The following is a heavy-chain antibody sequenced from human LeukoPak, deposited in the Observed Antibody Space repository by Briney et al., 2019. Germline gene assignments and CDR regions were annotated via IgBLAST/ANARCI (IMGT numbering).Heavy chain of an antibody. V-gene: IGHV3-9*01. CDR1: GFTFDDYA. Sequence: PGGSLRLSCAASGFTFDDYAMHWVRQAPGKGLEWVSGISWNSGSIGYADSVKGRFTISRDNAKNSLYLQMNSLRAEDTALYYCAKDFSYYDSSGRFDYWGQGILVIVSS. CDR3: AKDFSYYDSSGRFDY. D-gene: IGHD3-22*01. CDR2: ISWNSGSI. J-gene: IGHJ4*02.